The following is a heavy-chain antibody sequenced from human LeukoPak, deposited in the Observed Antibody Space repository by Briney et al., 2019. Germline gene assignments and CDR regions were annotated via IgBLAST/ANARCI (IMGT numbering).Heavy chain of an antibody. CDR3: ARGGYYYDSSGYWGAFDI. Sequence: SETLSLTCSVSGGSVSSYYWSWIRQSPGKGLEWIGYIHNSGRTNYNPSLKSRVTGFVDTSKNQVSLRLSSVTAADTAVYYCARGGYYYDSSGYWGAFDIWGQGTMVTVSS. CDR1: GGSVSSYY. V-gene: IGHV4-4*08. J-gene: IGHJ3*02. D-gene: IGHD3-22*01. CDR2: IHNSGRT.